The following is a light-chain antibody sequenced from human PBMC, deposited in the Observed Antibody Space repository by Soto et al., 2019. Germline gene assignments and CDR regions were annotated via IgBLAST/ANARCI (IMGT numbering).Light chain of an antibody. CDR3: CSYAGAPTF. CDR2: DVT. CDR1: SSDIGAYNY. Sequence: QSALTQPRSVSGSPGQSVTISCTGTSSDIGAYNYVSWYQQHPGKAPKLMIYDVTARPSGVPDRFSGSKSGTTASLTISGLQGEDEADYYCCSYAGAPTFFGGGTKLTVL. V-gene: IGLV2-11*01. J-gene: IGLJ2*01.